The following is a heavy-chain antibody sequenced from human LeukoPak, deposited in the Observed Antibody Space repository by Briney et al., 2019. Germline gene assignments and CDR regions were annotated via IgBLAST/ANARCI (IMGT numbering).Heavy chain of an antibody. Sequence: SETLSLTCTVSGGSISSYYWSWIRQPPGKGLEWIGYIYYSGSTNYNPSLKSRVTISIDTSKNQFSLRLTSVTAADTAVYFCATLVSTRYYFDYWGQGTLVTVSS. V-gene: IGHV4-59*08. D-gene: IGHD5/OR15-5a*01. CDR2: IYYSGST. CDR1: GGSISSYY. J-gene: IGHJ4*02. CDR3: ATLVSTRYYFDY.